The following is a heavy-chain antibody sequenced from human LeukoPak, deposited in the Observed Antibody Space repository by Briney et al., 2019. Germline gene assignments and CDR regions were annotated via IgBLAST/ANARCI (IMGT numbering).Heavy chain of an antibody. V-gene: IGHV3-21*01. Sequence: GGSLRLSCAASGFTFSSYSMNWVRQAPGKGLEWVSSISSSSSYIYYADSVKGRFTISRDNAKNSLYLQMNSLRAGDTAVYYCARATYYDFWSGYSWVNWFDPWGQGTLVTVSS. CDR1: GFTFSSYS. D-gene: IGHD3-3*01. CDR2: ISSSSSYI. J-gene: IGHJ5*02. CDR3: ARATYYDFWSGYSWVNWFDP.